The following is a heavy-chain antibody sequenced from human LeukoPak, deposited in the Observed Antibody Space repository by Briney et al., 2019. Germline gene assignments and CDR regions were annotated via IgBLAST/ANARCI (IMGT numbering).Heavy chain of an antibody. CDR1: GYSFTSYW. J-gene: IGHJ4*02. CDR2: IYPGDSDT. Sequence: GESLKISCKGSGYSFTSYWIGWVRQMPGKGLEWMGIIYPGDSDTRYSPSFQGQVTISADKSISTAYLQWSSLKASDTAMYYCARRRRTMVRGGLEYYFDYWGQGTLVTVSS. CDR3: ARRRRTMVRGGLEYYFDY. D-gene: IGHD3-10*01. V-gene: IGHV5-51*01.